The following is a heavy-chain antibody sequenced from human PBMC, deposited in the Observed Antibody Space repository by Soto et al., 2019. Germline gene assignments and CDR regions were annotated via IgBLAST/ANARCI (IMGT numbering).Heavy chain of an antibody. CDR2: IIPIFGTA. CDR1: GGTFSSYS. CDR3: ARSLITGTITLEGYYYGMDV. V-gene: IGHV1-69*13. D-gene: IGHD1-7*01. Sequence: SVNVSCKASGGTFSSYSISWVRQAPGQGLEWMGGIIPIFGTANYAQKFQGRVTITADESTSTAYMELSSLRSEDTAVYYCARSLITGTITLEGYYYGMDVWGQGTTVTVSS. J-gene: IGHJ6*02.